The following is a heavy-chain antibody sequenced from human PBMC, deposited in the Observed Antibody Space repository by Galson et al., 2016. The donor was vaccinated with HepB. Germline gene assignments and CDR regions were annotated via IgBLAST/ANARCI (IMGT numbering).Heavy chain of an antibody. D-gene: IGHD4-11*01. CDR3: AKGTTRLGDN. J-gene: IGHJ4*02. V-gene: IGHV3-9*01. Sequence: SLRLSCAASGFTFDTYAMHWVRQVPGKGLEWVSGISGDSGSNGYASSVKGRFTISRDDAKKSLYLQMNSLRAEDSALYYCAKGTTRLGDNWGQGILVTVSS. CDR1: GFTFDTYA. CDR2: ISGDSGSN.